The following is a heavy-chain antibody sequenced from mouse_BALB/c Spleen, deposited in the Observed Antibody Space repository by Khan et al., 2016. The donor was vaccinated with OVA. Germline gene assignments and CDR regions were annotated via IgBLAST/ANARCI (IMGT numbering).Heavy chain of an antibody. CDR2: IDPFNGST. CDR3: ARHGTSSWLAD. CDR1: GYSFTTYY. D-gene: IGHD1-1*01. V-gene: IGHV1S135*01. J-gene: IGHJ3*01. Sequence: VQLQQSGPELMKPGASVKISCKASGYSFTTYYIHWVQQSHGKSLEWIGYIDPFNGSTTYNQKFKGKATLTVDKSSSTAYMHLSSLTSEDSAVYYGARHGTSSWLADWGQGTLVTVSA.